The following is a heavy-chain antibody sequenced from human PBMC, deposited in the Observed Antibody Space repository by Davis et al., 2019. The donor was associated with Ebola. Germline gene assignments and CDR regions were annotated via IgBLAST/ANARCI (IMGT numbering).Heavy chain of an antibody. J-gene: IGHJ5*02. D-gene: IGHD1-26*01. Sequence: AASVKVSCKVSGYTLTELSMHWVRQAPGKGLEWMGGFDPEDGETIYTQKLQGRVTMTTDTSTSTAYMELRSLRSDDTAVYYCARGPNSGTYFGLFDPWGQGTLVTVSS. CDR3: ARGPNSGTYFGLFDP. CDR1: GYTLTELS. CDR2: FDPEDGET. V-gene: IGHV1-24*01.